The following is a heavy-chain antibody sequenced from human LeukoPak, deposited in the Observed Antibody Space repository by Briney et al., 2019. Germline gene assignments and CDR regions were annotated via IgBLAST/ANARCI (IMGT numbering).Heavy chain of an antibody. Sequence: SETLSLTCTVSGGSINSYHWSWIRQPPGKGLEWIGDIYYSGSTNYNPSLKSRVTISVDTSKNQFSLELRSVTAADTAVYYCARGFCSNTRCYKEMATILPDYWGQGALVTVSS. V-gene: IGHV4-59*01. J-gene: IGHJ4*02. CDR2: IYYSGST. CDR3: ARGFCSNTRCYKEMATILPDY. D-gene: IGHD2-2*02. CDR1: GGSINSYH.